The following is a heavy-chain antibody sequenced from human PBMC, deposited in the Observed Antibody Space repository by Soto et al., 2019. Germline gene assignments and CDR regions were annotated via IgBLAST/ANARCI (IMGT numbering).Heavy chain of an antibody. CDR3: ASGLAADGA. V-gene: IGHV1-3*01. CDR2: INAGSGNT. D-gene: IGHD6-13*01. Sequence: QVQLVQSGAEVKKPGASVKVSSTASGYTFTHYAIHWGRHAPGQRLEWMGFINAGSGNTKYSQTFQGRLTFTKDTSASTAYMDLSSLRSEDTAIYYCASGLAADGAWGQGTLVTVSS. CDR1: GYTFTHYA. J-gene: IGHJ5*02.